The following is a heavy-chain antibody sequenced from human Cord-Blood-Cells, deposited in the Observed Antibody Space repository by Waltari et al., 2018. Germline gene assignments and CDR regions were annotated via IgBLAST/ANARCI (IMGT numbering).Heavy chain of an antibody. CDR3: ARDRVGYCSSTSCYEGDSYFDY. CDR1: GFTFSSYS. Sequence: EVQLVESGGGLVQPGGSLRLSCAASGFTFSSYSMNWVRQAPGTGLEWVSYISSSSTIYYADSVKGRFTISRDNAKNSLYLQMNSLRDEDTAVYYCARDRVGYCSSTSCYEGDSYFDYWGQGTLVTVSS. V-gene: IGHV3-48*02. CDR2: ISSSSTI. J-gene: IGHJ4*02. D-gene: IGHD2-2*01.